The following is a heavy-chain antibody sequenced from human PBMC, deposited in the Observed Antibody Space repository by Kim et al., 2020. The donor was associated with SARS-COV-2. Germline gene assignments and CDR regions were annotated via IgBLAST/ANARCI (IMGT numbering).Heavy chain of an antibody. Sequence: GGSLRLSCVASGFTFSNYAMSWVRRAPGKGLEWVSGISDTGGTAYYADSVKGRFTISRDNSKNTLYVQMNSLRAEDTAVYYCAKVRFISPARGDFDYWGQGTLLTVSS. CDR1: GFTFSNYA. CDR3: AKVRFISPARGDFDY. CDR2: ISDTGGTA. V-gene: IGHV3-23*01. J-gene: IGHJ4*02. D-gene: IGHD3-10*01.